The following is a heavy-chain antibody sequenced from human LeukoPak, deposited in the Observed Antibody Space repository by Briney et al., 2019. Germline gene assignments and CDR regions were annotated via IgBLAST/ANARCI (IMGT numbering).Heavy chain of an antibody. CDR2: IKEDGTVK. Sequence: GGSLTLSCAASGFIFSTYLMSWVRQAPGKGLEWVANIKEDGTVKQYVDSVKGRFTISRDNAKNSLYLQMNSLRVEDTAVYYCSGGNVFDIWGQGTLVTVS. CDR1: GFIFSTYL. V-gene: IGHV3-7*01. J-gene: IGHJ3*02. CDR3: SGGNVFDI. D-gene: IGHD3-16*01.